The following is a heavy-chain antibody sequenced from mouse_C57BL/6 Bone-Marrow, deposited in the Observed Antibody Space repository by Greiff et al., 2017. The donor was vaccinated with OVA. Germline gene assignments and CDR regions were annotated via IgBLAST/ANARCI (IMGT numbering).Heavy chain of an antibody. CDR2: IRNKANNHAT. CDR1: GFTFSDAW. Sequence: EVQGVESGGGLVQPGGSMKLSCAASGFTFSDAWMDWVRQSPEKGLEWVAEIRNKANNHATYYAESVKGRFTISRDDSKSSVYLQMNSLRAEDTGIYYCTRQLRSLLLFAYWGQGTLVTVSA. D-gene: IGHD3-2*02. CDR3: TRQLRSLLLFAY. V-gene: IGHV6-6*01. J-gene: IGHJ3*01.